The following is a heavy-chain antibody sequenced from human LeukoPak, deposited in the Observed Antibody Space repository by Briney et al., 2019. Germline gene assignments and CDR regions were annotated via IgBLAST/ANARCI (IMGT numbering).Heavy chain of an antibody. CDR1: GGSISSSTYF. V-gene: IGHV4-39*01. CDR2: IFYSGST. CDR3: ARRDITQGAFDI. J-gene: IGHJ3*02. D-gene: IGHD5-12*01. Sequence: PSETLSLTCTVSGGSISSSTYFCGWIRQPPGKGLECFGSIFYSGSTSYKPSLKSRVTISVDTSKNQFYLNLSSVTAADTAVYYCARRDITQGAFDIWGQGTMVTVSS.